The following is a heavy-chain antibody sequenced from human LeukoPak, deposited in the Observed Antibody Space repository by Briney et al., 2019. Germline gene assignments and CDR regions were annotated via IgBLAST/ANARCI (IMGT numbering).Heavy chain of an antibody. CDR3: ARALQVPVTGY. J-gene: IGHJ4*02. V-gene: IGHV3-23*01. CDR2: VFADGSGA. D-gene: IGHD5-24*01. Sequence: PGGSLRPSCVASGFTFSNYAMRWVRQAPGKGLEWVSTVFADGSGANYGDSVKGRFIISRDNSKNMLYLQMSSLRAEDTAIYYCARALQVPVTGYWGRGTLVTVSS. CDR1: GFTFSNYA.